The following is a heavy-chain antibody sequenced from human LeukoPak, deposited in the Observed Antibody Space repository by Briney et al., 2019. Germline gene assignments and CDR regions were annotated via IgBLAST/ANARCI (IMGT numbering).Heavy chain of an antibody. J-gene: IGHJ4*02. CDR3: ARGDGYCSSASCAGN. CDR2: IRFDGSNK. CDR1: GFTLNTKG. V-gene: IGHV3-30*02. Sequence: GGSLRCSGAASGFTLNTKGMHWVRQAPGKGLKWVAFIRFDGSNKYYADSVKGRFTISRDNSKNTLYLQMKSLRPEDTAVYYCARGDGYCSSASCAGNWGQGILVTVSS. D-gene: IGHD2-2*03.